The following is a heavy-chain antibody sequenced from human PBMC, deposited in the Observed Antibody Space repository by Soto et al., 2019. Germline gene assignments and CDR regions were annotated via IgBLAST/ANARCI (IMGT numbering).Heavy chain of an antibody. CDR2: IIPILGIA. D-gene: IGHD2-8*02. J-gene: IGHJ3*02. CDR3: ARASLVRSTAGGHDAFDI. Sequence: QVQLVQSGAEVQKPGSSVKVSCKASGGTFSSYTISWVRQAPGQGLEWMGRIIPILGIANYAQKFQGRVTITADKSTSTAYMELSSLRSEDTAVYYCARASLVRSTAGGHDAFDIWGQGTIVTVSS. CDR1: GGTFSSYT. V-gene: IGHV1-69*02.